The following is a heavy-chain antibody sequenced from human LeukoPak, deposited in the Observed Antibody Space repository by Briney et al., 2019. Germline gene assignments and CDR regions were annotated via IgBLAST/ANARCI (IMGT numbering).Heavy chain of an antibody. V-gene: IGHV3-30*18. CDR3: AKRPGYCSGGSCYYYYGMDV. J-gene: IGHJ6*02. Sequence: GGSLRLSCAASGFTFSSYGMHWVRQAPGKGLEWVAVISYDGSNKYYADSVKGRFTISRDNSKNTLYLQMNSLRAEDTAVYYCAKRPGYCSGGSCYYYYGMDVWGQGTTVTVSS. CDR2: ISYDGSNK. CDR1: GFTFSSYG. D-gene: IGHD2-15*01.